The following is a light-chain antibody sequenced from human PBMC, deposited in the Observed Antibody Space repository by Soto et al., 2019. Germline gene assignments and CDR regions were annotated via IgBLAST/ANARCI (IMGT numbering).Light chain of an antibody. CDR1: GNDIGEYNL. CDR2: QAT. V-gene: IGLV2-23*01. CDR3: CSSAGTNTFNWV. J-gene: IGLJ3*02. Sequence: QSALTQPASVSGSPGQSITISCSGTGNDIGEYNLVSWYQQHPGKAPKLIIYQATKRPSGVPDRFSGSQSGNTASLTISGLQAEDEADYYCCSSAGTNTFNWVCGGGTQLTVL.